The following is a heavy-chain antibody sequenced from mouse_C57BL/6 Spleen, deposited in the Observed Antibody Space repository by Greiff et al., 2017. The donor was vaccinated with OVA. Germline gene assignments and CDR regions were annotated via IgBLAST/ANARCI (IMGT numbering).Heavy chain of an antibody. CDR3: ARPYNYYGSSLYYFDY. CDR2: IYPGDGDS. V-gene: IGHV1-82*01. Sequence: VQLQESGPELVKPGASVKISCKASGYAFSSSWMNWVKQRHGKGLEWIGRIYPGDGDSNYNGKFKGKATLTADKSSSTAYMQLSILTSEDSAVYFCARPYNYYGSSLYYFDYWGQGTTLTVSS. CDR1: GYAFSSSW. D-gene: IGHD1-1*01. J-gene: IGHJ2*01.